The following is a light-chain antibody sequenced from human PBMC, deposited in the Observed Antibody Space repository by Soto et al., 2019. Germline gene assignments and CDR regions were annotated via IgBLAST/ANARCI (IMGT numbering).Light chain of an antibody. CDR1: SSDVGGYNY. V-gene: IGLV2-14*01. Sequence: QSALTQPASVSGSPGQSITISCTGTSSDVGGYNYVSWYQQHPGKAPKLMIYDVSNRPSGVSNRFSGSKSGNTASLTISWLQAEDEADYYCSSYTSSSPLHVVFGGGTKLTVL. CDR2: DVS. CDR3: SSYTSSSPLHVV. J-gene: IGLJ2*01.